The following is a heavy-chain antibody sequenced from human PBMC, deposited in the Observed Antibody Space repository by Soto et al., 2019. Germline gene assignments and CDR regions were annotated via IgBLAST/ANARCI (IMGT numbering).Heavy chain of an antibody. CDR2: IDNAGTDS. J-gene: IGHJ6*04. V-gene: IGHV3-74*01. CDR1: GFTLSGRS. D-gene: IGHD3-10*01. Sequence: EVQLVESGGGLVQPGGSLRLSCAASGFTLSGRSMHGVRQAPGKGLVWVSGIDNAGTDSTYADSVKGRFTSSRDNSKTMLYLQLNSLRVEDTAVYYCARGWFGPDVWGKGTTVTVSS. CDR3: ARGWFGPDV.